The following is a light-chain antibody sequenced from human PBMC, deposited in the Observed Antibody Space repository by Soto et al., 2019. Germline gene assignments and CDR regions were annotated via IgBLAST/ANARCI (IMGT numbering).Light chain of an antibody. CDR1: SSDVGGYNY. J-gene: IGLJ3*02. Sequence: QSALTQPASVSGSPRHAITISCTGTSSDVGGYNYVSWYQQHPGKAPKLMIYEVSNRPSGVSNRFSGSKSGNTASLTISGLQAEDEADYYCSSYTSGSTWVFGGGTKVTVL. CDR2: EVS. CDR3: SSYTSGSTWV. V-gene: IGLV2-14*01.